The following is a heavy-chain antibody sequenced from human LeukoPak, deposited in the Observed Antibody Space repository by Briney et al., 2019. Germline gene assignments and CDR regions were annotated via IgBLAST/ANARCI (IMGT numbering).Heavy chain of an antibody. CDR3: AKGNWRYFDY. J-gene: IGHJ4*02. CDR1: VFTFGSYA. V-gene: IGHV3-23*01. Sequence: GGSLRLSCAASVFTFGSYAMSWVRQAPGKGLEWVSTIGANTDSTYYADSVKGRFTVSRDNSKNTLYLQMNSLGADDTAVYYCAKGNWRYFDYWGQGTLVTVSS. CDR2: IGANTDST. D-gene: IGHD1-1*01.